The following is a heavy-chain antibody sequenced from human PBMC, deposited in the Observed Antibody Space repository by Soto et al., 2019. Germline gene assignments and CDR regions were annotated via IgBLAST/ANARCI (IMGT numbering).Heavy chain of an antibody. CDR1: GFTFSDYY. CDR2: ISSSGSTI. D-gene: IGHD2-15*01. CDR3: ARDKKVYCSGGSCYSGGYYYGMDV. Sequence: PGGSLRLSCAASGFTFSDYYMSWIRQAPGKGLEWVSYISSSGSTIYYADSVKGRFTISRGNAKNSLYLQMNSLRAEDTAVYYCARDKKVYCSGGSCYSGGYYYGMDVWGQGTTVTVSS. J-gene: IGHJ6*02. V-gene: IGHV3-11*01.